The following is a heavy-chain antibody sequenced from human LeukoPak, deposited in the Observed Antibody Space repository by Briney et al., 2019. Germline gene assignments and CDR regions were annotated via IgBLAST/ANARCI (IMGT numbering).Heavy chain of an antibody. J-gene: IGHJ1*01. CDR1: GYSIRSGYC. CDR2: ICHSGST. CDR3: ARVSANTFQH. V-gene: IGHV4-38-2*01. D-gene: IGHD4/OR15-4a*01. Sequence: SETLSLTCAVPGYSIRSGYCWGWIRQPPGKGLEWIGTICHSGSTYYNPSLKSRVTISVDTSKNQFSLKLSSVTAADTALYYCARVSANTFQHWGQGALVTVSS.